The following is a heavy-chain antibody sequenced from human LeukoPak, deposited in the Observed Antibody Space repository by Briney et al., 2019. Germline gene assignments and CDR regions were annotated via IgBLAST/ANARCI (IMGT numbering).Heavy chain of an antibody. V-gene: IGHV1-69*13. J-gene: IGHJ5*02. CDR1: GGTFSSYA. CDR2: IIPIFGTA. D-gene: IGHD6-19*01. Sequence: ASVKVSCTASGGTFSSYAISWVRQAPGQGLEWMGGIIPIFGTANYAQKFQGRVAITAGESTSTAYMELSSLRSEDTAVYYCARDVASVAGTSFDPWGQGTLVTVSS. CDR3: ARDVASVAGTSFDP.